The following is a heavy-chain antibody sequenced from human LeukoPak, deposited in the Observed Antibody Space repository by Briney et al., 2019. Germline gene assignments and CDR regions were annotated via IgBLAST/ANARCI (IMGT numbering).Heavy chain of an antibody. CDR1: GGSISSYY. J-gene: IGHJ6*03. Sequence: SETLSLTCTVSGGSISSYYWSWIRQPAGKGLEWIGRIYTSGSTNYNPSLKSRVTISVDTSKNQFSLKLSSVTAADTAVYYCARDFVDYGDYDYYYYYMDVWGKGTTVTISS. V-gene: IGHV4-4*07. CDR2: IYTSGST. CDR3: ARDFVDYGDYDYYYYYMDV. D-gene: IGHD4-17*01.